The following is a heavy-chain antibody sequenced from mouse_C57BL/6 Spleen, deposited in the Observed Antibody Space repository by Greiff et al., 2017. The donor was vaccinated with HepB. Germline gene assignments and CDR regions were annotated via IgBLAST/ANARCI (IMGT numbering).Heavy chain of an antibody. D-gene: IGHD3-2*02. CDR2: IDPSDSYT. V-gene: IGHV1-69*01. CDR1: GYTFTSYW. J-gene: IGHJ2*01. CDR3: ALTAQATDYFDY. Sequence: QVQLQQPGAELVMPGASVKLSCKASGYTFTSYWMHWVKQRPGQGLEWIGEIDPSDSYTNYNQKFKGKSTLTVDKSSSTAYMQLSSLTSEDSAVYYCALTAQATDYFDYWGQGTTLTVSS.